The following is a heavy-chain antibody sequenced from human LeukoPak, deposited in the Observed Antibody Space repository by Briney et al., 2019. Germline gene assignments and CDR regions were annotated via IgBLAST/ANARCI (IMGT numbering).Heavy chain of an antibody. CDR2: ISGPGGYT. CDR1: GFPFSTYA. J-gene: IGHJ4*02. D-gene: IGHD1-26*01. V-gene: IGHV3-23*01. Sequence: PGGSLRLSCAASGFPFSTYAMSWVRQAPGKGLEWVSAISGPGGYTYYADSVKGRFTISRDNSKITLYLQMNSLRAEDTAVYYCAKDAGIVGATDYFDYWGQGNLVTVSS. CDR3: AKDAGIVGATDYFDY.